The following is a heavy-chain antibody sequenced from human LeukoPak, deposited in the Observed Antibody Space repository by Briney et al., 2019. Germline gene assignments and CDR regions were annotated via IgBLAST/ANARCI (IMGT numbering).Heavy chain of an antibody. CDR1: GGSISSGDYY. D-gene: IGHD2/OR15-2a*01. CDR2: IYYSGST. Sequence: KPSETLSLTCTVSGGSISSGDYYWSWIRQPPGKGLEWIGYIYYSGSTYYNPSLKSRVTISVDTSKNQLSLKLSSVTAADTAVYYCARTSVIVPTMSDWYFDLWGRGTLVTVSS. CDR3: ARTSVIVPTMSDWYFDL. V-gene: IGHV4-30-4*02. J-gene: IGHJ2*01.